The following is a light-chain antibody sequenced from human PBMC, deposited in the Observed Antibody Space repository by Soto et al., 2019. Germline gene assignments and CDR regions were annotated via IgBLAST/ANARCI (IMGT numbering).Light chain of an antibody. CDR3: HDYGNSRT. Sequence: EVVLTQSPGTLSLSPGERATLSCSASQGIFSTSLAWYQQKPGQTTRLLIYDTSSRATAIPDRFSGSGSETDFTLTNTRLDPADSAVYYGHDYGNSRTFGQGTKVDIK. V-gene: IGKV3-20*01. CDR1: QGIFSTS. CDR2: DTS. J-gene: IGKJ1*01.